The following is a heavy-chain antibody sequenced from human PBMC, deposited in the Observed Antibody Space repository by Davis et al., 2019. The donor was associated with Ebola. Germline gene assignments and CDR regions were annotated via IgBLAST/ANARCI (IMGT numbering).Heavy chain of an antibody. CDR1: GYSFTSYW. Sequence: PGGSLRLSCKGSGYSFTSYWISWVRQMPGKGLEWMGIIYPGDSDTRYSPSFQGQVTISADKSISTAYLQWSSLKASDTAMYYCARQGSYYYYYYGMDVWGKGTTVTVSS. V-gene: IGHV5-51*01. CDR2: IYPGDSDT. CDR3: ARQGSYYYYYYGMDV. D-gene: IGHD3-10*01. J-gene: IGHJ6*04.